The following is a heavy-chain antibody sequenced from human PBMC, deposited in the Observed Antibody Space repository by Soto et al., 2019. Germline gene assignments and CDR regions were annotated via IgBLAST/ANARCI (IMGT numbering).Heavy chain of an antibody. CDR1: GFTFSSYW. V-gene: IGHV3-74*01. CDR3: ARSGSWAVAGPYGMDV. J-gene: IGHJ6*02. Sequence: GGSLILSCAASGFTFSSYWMHWVRQAPGKGLVWVSRINSDGSSTSYADSVKGRFTISRDNAKNTLYLQMNSLRAEDTAVYYCARSGSWAVAGPYGMDVWGQGTTVTVSS. CDR2: INSDGSST. D-gene: IGHD6-19*01.